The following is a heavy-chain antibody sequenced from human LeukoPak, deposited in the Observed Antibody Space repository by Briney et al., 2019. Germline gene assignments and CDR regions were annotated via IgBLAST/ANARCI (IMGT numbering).Heavy chain of an antibody. Sequence: KPSETLSLTCTVSGGSISSYYWSWIRQPPGKGLEWIGYIYYSGSTNYNPSLKSRVTISVDTSKNQFSLKLSSVTAADTAVYYCARVPDYGGNDAFDIWGQGTMVTVSS. CDR3: ARVPDYGGNDAFDI. CDR2: IYYSGST. V-gene: IGHV4-59*12. D-gene: IGHD4-23*01. CDR1: GGSISSYY. J-gene: IGHJ3*02.